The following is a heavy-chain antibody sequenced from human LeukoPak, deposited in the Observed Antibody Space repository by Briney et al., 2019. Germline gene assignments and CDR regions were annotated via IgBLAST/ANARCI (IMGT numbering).Heavy chain of an antibody. CDR2: IKQDGSEK. D-gene: IGHD6-6*01. Sequence: GGTPRLSCAASGFTFFRYWMSWVRQAPGKGLEWVANIKQDGSEKYYVDSVKGRFTISRYNAKNSLYLQMNSLRAEDTAVYYCARADSSIAARLSRSSIFNYYYYMDVWGKGTTVTVSS. CDR3: ARADSSIAARLSRSSIFNYYYYMDV. CDR1: GFTFFRYW. J-gene: IGHJ6*03. V-gene: IGHV3-7*01.